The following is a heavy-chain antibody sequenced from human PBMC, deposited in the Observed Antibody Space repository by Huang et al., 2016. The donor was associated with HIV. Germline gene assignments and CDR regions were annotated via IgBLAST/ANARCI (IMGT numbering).Heavy chain of an antibody. Sequence: EVQLVESGGALVQPGRSLRLSCAASGFTFDDYAMHWVRQAPGKGLEWVSGISWNSGRIGYADSVKGRFTISRDNAKNSLYLQMNSLRAEDMALYYCAKGSKQWLVVSHFDYWGQGTLVTVSS. CDR2: ISWNSGRI. CDR3: AKGSKQWLVVSHFDY. J-gene: IGHJ4*02. CDR1: GFTFDDYA. D-gene: IGHD6-19*01. V-gene: IGHV3-9*03.